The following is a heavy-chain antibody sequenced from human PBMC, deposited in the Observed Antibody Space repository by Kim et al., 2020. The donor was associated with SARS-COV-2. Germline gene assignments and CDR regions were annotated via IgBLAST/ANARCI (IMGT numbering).Heavy chain of an antibody. V-gene: IGHV3-11*05. D-gene: IGHD3-9*01. Sequence: GGSLRLSCAASDFTFSDYYMTWIRQAPGKGLEWVSYISGTGLYTKYVDSVKGRFTISRDNARYSVSLQMNSLRVEDTAVYYCARARLNDILTGYVGTTAPYGMDVWGQGTAVTVS. CDR1: DFTFSDYY. J-gene: IGHJ6*02. CDR3: ARARLNDILTGYVGTTAPYGMDV. CDR2: ISGTGLYT.